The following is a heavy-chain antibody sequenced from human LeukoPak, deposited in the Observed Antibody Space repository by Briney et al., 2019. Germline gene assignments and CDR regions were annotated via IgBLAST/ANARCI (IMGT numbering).Heavy chain of an antibody. CDR1: GYSISSAYY. Sequence: PSETLSLTCTVSGYSISSAYYWGWIRQPPGKGLEWIGSIYHSGSTYYNPSLKSRVTISLDTSKNQFSLKVSSVTAADTAVYYCAKDYEPLVGVHRWGDWFDPWGQGTLVTVSS. V-gene: IGHV4-38-2*02. D-gene: IGHD1-26*01. J-gene: IGHJ5*02. CDR3: AKDYEPLVGVHRWGDWFDP. CDR2: IYHSGST.